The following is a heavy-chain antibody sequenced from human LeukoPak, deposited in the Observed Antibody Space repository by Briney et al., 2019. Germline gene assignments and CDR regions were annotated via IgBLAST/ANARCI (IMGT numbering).Heavy chain of an antibody. Sequence: VKVSCKASGGTFSSYAISWVRQAPGQGLEWMGGIIPIFGTANYAQKFQGRVTITADKSTSTAYMELSSLRAEDTAVYYCARVRIASRKLDAFDIWGQGTMVTVSS. D-gene: IGHD6-6*01. CDR3: ARVRIASRKLDAFDI. CDR1: GGTFSSYA. J-gene: IGHJ3*02. CDR2: IIPIFGTA. V-gene: IGHV1-69*13.